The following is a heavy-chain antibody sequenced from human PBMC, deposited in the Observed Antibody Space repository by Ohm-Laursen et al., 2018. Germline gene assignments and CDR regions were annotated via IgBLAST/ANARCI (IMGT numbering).Heavy chain of an antibody. CDR1: GFTFSSYG. D-gene: IGHD3-9*01. CDR2: IWYDGSNK. Sequence: SLRLSCTASGFTFSSYGMHWVRQAPGKGLEWVAVIWYDGSNKYYADSVRGRFTVSRDNSKNTLYLQMNSLRAEDTAVYYCVRGEDPLRYFEWLFDMDVWGQGTTVTVSS. J-gene: IGHJ6*02. V-gene: IGHV3-33*01. CDR3: VRGEDPLRYFEWLFDMDV.